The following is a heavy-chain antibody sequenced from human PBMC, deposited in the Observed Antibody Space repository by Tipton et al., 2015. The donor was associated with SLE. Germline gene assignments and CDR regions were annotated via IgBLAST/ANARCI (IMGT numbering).Heavy chain of an antibody. Sequence: QVQLVQSGAEVKKPGASVKVSCKASGYTFTSYYMHWVRQAPGQGLEWMGIINPSGGSTSYAQKFQGRVTMTRDTSTSTAYMELRSLRSDDTAVYYCARWVTSSGWRGDAFDIWGQGTMVTVSS. J-gene: IGHJ3*02. CDR1: GYTFTSYY. D-gene: IGHD6-19*01. CDR2: INPSGGST. V-gene: IGHV1-46*01. CDR3: ARWVTSSGWRGDAFDI.